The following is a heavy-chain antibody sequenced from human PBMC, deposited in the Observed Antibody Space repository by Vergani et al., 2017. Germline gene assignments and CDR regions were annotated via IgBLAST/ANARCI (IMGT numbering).Heavy chain of an antibody. V-gene: IGHV3-73*01. J-gene: IGHJ4*02. CDR2: IRSKANSYAT. D-gene: IGHD2-15*01. CDR1: GFTFSGSA. CDR3: TSYFCCSGGSCNY. Sequence: EVQLVESGGGLVQPGGSLKLSCAASGFTFSGSAMHWVRQASGKGLEWVGRIRSKANSYATAYAASVKGRFTISRDDSKNTAYLQMNSLKTEDTAVYDCTSYFCCSGGSCNYWGQGTLVTVSS.